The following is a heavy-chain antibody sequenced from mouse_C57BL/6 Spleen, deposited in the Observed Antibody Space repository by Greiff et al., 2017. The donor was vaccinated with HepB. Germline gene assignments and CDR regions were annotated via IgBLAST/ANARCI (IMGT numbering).Heavy chain of an antibody. CDR1: GYTFTNYW. V-gene: IGHV1-63*01. D-gene: IGHD2-3*01. CDR2: IYPGGGYT. J-gene: IGHJ2*01. Sequence: VQLQQSGAELVRPGTSVKMSCKASGYTFTNYWIGWAKQRPGHGLEWIGDIYPGGGYTNYNEKFKGKATLTADKSSSTAYMQFSSLTSEDSAIYYCARWTYDGYYKYFDYWGQGTTLTVSS. CDR3: ARWTYDGYYKYFDY.